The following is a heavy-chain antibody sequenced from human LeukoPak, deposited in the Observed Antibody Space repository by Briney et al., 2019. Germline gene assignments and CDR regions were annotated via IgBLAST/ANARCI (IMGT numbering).Heavy chain of an antibody. CDR1: GFTFSSYE. Sequence: PGGSLRLSCAASGFTFSSYEMNWVRQAPGKGLQWVSYISSSGSTIYYADSVKGRFTISRDNAKNSLYLQMNSLRAEDTAVYYCARDSYCSGSSCLPFFDYWGQGTLVTVSS. V-gene: IGHV3-48*03. J-gene: IGHJ4*02. D-gene: IGHD2-15*01. CDR2: ISSSGSTI. CDR3: ARDSYCSGSSCLPFFDY.